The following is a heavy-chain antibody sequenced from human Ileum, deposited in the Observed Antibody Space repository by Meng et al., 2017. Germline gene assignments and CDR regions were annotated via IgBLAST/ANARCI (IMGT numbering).Heavy chain of an antibody. Sequence: ERVVESGGGLARRGGSLRLSCVASGFTFSKTWMHWVRQAPGKGLVWVSRISPDGSSSNNADSVKGRFTVSRDNSKNTLFLQMSSLRVEDTAMYYCSRDMMDLGQGTLVTVSS. CDR3: SRDMMD. V-gene: IGHV3-74*01. CDR1: GFTFSKTW. J-gene: IGHJ4*02. D-gene: IGHD3-16*01. CDR2: ISPDGSSS.